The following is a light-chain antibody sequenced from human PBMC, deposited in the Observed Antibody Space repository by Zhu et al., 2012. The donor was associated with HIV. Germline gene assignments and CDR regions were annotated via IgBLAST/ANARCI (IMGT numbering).Light chain of an antibody. J-gene: IGKJ4*01. Sequence: AIRMTQSPSSLSASTGDRVTITCRASQGIANYLAWYQQKPGKAPKLLISTVSSLQSGVPSRFSGSGSGTDFTLTISCLQSEDFATYFCQQYYSHPHTFGGGTKVDIK. V-gene: IGKV1-8*01. CDR3: QQYYSHPHT. CDR1: QGIANY. CDR2: TVS.